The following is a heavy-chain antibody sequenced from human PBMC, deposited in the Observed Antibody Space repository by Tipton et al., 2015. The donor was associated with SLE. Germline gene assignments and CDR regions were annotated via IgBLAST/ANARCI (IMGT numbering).Heavy chain of an antibody. CDR3: ARVSVAGSYCYYYGMDV. CDR1: GFTFSSYA. D-gene: IGHD6-19*01. Sequence: SLRLSCAASGFTFSSYAMHWVRQAPGKGLEYVSAISSNGGSTYYANSVKGRFTISRDNSKNTLYLQMGSLRAEDMAVYYCARVSVAGSYCYYYGMDVWGQGTTVTVSS. J-gene: IGHJ6*02. V-gene: IGHV3-64*01. CDR2: ISSNGGST.